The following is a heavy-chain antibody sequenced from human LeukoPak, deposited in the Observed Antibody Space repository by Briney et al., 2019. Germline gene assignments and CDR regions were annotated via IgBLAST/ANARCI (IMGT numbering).Heavy chain of an antibody. Sequence: GASVKVSCKASGYTFTGYYMHWVRQAPRQGLEWMGWINPNSGGTNYAQKFQGWVTMTRDTSISTAYMELSRLRSDDTAVYYCARGAAAGTLYRPPDYWGQGTLVTVSS. V-gene: IGHV1-2*04. CDR1: GYTFTGYY. D-gene: IGHD6-13*01. CDR2: INPNSGGT. CDR3: ARGAAAGTLYRPPDY. J-gene: IGHJ4*02.